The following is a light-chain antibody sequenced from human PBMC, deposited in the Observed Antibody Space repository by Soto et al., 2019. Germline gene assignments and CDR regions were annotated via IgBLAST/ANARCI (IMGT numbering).Light chain of an antibody. J-gene: IGLJ1*01. Sequence: QSVLTQPRSVSASPGQSVTISCTGTSSDVGTYSYVSWYQQHPGKPPKLMIFDVYKRPSGVPDRFSGSKSGNTASLTLSGLQAEDEADYFCCSYAGTFTYVFGTGTKVNVL. CDR2: DVY. V-gene: IGLV2-11*01. CDR3: CSYAGTFTYV. CDR1: SSDVGTYSY.